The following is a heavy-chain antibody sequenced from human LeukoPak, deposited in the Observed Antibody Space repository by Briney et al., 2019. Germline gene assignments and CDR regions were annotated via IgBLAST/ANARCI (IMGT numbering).Heavy chain of an antibody. CDR1: GFTFSSYG. CDR2: ISYDGSNK. D-gene: IGHD3-10*01. CDR3: ARDLTPMVRGVQYFDY. V-gene: IGHV3-30*03. Sequence: GGSLRLSCAASGFTFSSYGMHWVRQAPGKGLEWVAVISYDGSNKYYADSVKGRFTISRDNSKNTLYLQMNSLRAEDTAVYYCARDLTPMVRGVQYFDYWGQGTLVTVSS. J-gene: IGHJ4*02.